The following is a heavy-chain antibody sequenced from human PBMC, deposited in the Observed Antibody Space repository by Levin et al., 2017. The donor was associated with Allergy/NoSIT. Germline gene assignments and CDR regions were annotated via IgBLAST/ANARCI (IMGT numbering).Heavy chain of an antibody. CDR3: ARDRGRRLISDYYYYGMDV. J-gene: IGHJ6*02. D-gene: IGHD3-10*01. CDR2: ISSNGGST. Sequence: LSLTCAASGFTFSSYAMHWVRQAPGKGLEYVSAISSNGGSTYYANSVKGRFTISRDNSKNTLYLQMGSLRAEDMAVYYCARDRGRRLISDYYYYGMDVWGQGTTVTVSS. CDR1: GFTFSSYA. V-gene: IGHV3-64*01.